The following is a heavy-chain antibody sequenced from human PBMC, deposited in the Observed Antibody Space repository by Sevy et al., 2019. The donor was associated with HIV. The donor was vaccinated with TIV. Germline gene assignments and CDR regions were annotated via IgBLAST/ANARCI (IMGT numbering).Heavy chain of an antibody. J-gene: IGHJ4*02. CDR1: GFTFSSYG. CDR2: IWYDGSNK. Sequence: GGSLRLSCAASGFTFSSYGMHWVRQAPGKGLEWVAVIWYDGSNKYYADSVKGRFTISRDNSKNRLYLQMNSLRAEDTAVYYCAREEGYCSGGSCYSGYFDYWGQGTLVTVSS. V-gene: IGHV3-33*01. CDR3: AREEGYCSGGSCYSGYFDY. D-gene: IGHD2-15*01.